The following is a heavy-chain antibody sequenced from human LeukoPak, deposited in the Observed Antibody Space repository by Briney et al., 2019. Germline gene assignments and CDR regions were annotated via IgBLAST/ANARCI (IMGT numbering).Heavy chain of an antibody. V-gene: IGHV4-31*03. J-gene: IGHJ5*02. CDR3: ARGGDIVVVPAALVWFDP. CDR2: IYYSGST. Sequence: SETLSLTCTVSGGSISSGGYYWSWIRQHPGKGLEWIGYIYYSGSTYYNPSLKSRVTILVDTSKNQFSLKLSSVTAADTAVYYCARGGDIVVVPAALVWFDPWGQGTLVTVSS. D-gene: IGHD2-2*01. CDR1: GGSISSGGYY.